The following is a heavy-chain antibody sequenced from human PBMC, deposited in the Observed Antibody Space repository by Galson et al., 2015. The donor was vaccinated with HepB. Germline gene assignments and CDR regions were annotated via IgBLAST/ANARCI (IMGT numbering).Heavy chain of an antibody. D-gene: IGHD3-22*01. J-gene: IGHJ2*01. Sequence: SVKVSCKASGFIFSSSAMQWVRQARGQRLEWIGWIVVGSGNTNYAQKFQERVTITRDMSTNTAYMELSCLRSEDTAVYYCATDSSPYYYDTSGNFGYFDLWGRGTLVTVSS. CDR1: GFIFSSSA. CDR2: IVVGSGNT. V-gene: IGHV1-58*02. CDR3: ATDSSPYYYDTSGNFGYFDL.